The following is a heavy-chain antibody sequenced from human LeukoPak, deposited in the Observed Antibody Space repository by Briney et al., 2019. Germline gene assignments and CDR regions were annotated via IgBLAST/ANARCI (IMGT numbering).Heavy chain of an antibody. CDR1: GGTFSSYA. Sequence: SVKVSCKASGGTFSSYAISWVRQAPGQGLEWMGGIIPIFGTANYAQKFQGRVTITADKSTSTAYMELSSLSSEDSAVYYCSRDRTYYCGWGSYFTGDYWGQGTLVTVSS. J-gene: IGHJ4*02. V-gene: IGHV1-69*06. CDR2: IIPIFGTA. CDR3: SRDRTYYCGWGSYFTGDY. D-gene: IGHD3-10*01.